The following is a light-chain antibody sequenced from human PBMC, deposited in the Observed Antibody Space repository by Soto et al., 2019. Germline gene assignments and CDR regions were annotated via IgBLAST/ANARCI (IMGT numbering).Light chain of an antibody. CDR3: AAWDDSLNGLV. J-gene: IGLJ2*01. Sequence: QSVLTQPPSASGTPGQRVTISCSGSSSNIGSNTVNWYQQLPGTAPKLLIYSNNQRPSGVPDRFYGSKSGTSASLAISGLQSEDEDDYYCAAWDDSLNGLVFGGGTKVTVL. V-gene: IGLV1-44*01. CDR2: SNN. CDR1: SSNIGSNT.